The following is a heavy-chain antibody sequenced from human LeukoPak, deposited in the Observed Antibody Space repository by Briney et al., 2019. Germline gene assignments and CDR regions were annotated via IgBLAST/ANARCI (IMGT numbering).Heavy chain of an antibody. CDR1: GFTFSSYS. J-gene: IGHJ4*02. CDR3: ARGRSGYDRIYDY. CDR2: ISSSSSYI. D-gene: IGHD5-12*01. V-gene: IGHV3-21*01. Sequence: GSLRLSCAASGFTFSSYSMNWVRQAPGKGLEWVSSISSSSSYIYYADSVKGRFTISRDNAKNSLYLQMNSLRAEDTAVYYCARGRSGYDRIYDYWGQGTLVTVSS.